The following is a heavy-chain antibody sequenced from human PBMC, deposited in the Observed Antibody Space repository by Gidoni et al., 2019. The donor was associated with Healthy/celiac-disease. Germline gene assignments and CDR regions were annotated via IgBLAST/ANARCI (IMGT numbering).Heavy chain of an antibody. Sequence: QVQLQESGPGLVKPSQTLSLTCTVSGGSISSGDYYWSWIRQPPGKGLEWIGYIYYSGSTYYNPSLKSRVTISVDTSKNQFSLKLSSVTAADTAVYYCARVKIGIAARPDWYFDYWGQGTLVTVSS. CDR3: ARVKIGIAARPDWYFDY. V-gene: IGHV4-30-4*08. D-gene: IGHD6-6*01. CDR1: GGSISSGDYY. J-gene: IGHJ4*02. CDR2: IYYSGST.